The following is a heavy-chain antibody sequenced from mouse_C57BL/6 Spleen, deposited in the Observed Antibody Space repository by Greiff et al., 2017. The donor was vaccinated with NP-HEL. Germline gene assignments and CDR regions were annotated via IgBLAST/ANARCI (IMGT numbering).Heavy chain of an antibody. Sequence: VQLQQSGAELVKPGASVKISCKASGYAFSSYWMNWVKQRPGKGLEWIGQIYPGDGDTNYNGKFKGKATLTADKSSSTAYMQLSSLTSEDSAVYFCARSSTVVATGGYWGQGTTLTVSS. J-gene: IGHJ2*01. V-gene: IGHV1-80*01. CDR3: ARSSTVVATGGY. CDR2: IYPGDGDT. D-gene: IGHD1-1*01. CDR1: GYAFSSYW.